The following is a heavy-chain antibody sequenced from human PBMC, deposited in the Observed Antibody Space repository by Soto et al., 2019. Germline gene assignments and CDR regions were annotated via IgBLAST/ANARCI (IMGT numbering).Heavy chain of an antibody. CDR1: GFTFSDFA. CDR3: AKMEGMDPWAYSFDY. V-gene: IGHV3-23*01. CDR2: IYGGGNGP. D-gene: IGHD2-2*03. Sequence: GGSLRLSCAATGFTFSDFAMSWVRQAPGKGLEWVSRIYGGGNGPHYADSVKGRVTISGDNSKNTLYLQMNSLRAEDTAVYYCAKMEGMDPWAYSFDYWGQGTLVTVSS. J-gene: IGHJ4*02.